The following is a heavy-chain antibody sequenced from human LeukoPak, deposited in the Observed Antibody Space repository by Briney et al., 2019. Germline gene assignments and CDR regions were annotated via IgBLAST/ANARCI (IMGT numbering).Heavy chain of an antibody. V-gene: IGHV4-4*07. J-gene: IGHJ6*03. CDR2: IYTSGST. CDR1: GGSISSYY. D-gene: IGHD3-10*01. Sequence: SETLPLTCTVSGGSISSYYWSWIRQPAGKGLEWIGRIYTSGSTNYNPSLKSRVTMSVDTSKNQFSLKLSSVTAADTAVYYCASLINYYGSGSPPLYYYYMDVWGKGTTVTVSS. CDR3: ASLINYYGSGSPPLYYYYMDV.